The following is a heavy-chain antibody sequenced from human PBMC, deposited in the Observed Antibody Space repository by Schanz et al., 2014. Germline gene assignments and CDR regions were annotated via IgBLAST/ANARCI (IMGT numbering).Heavy chain of an antibody. V-gene: IGHV3-30*04. Sequence: QVQLVESGGGVVQPGRSLRLSCAASGFTFSSYAMHWVRQAPGKGLEWVALISYDGNNKYYADSVKGRFTISRDNSKNTLYLRMISLRAEDTAMFYCARGASRDYFAMDVWGQGTTVTVSS. CDR2: ISYDGNNK. J-gene: IGHJ6*02. CDR3: ARGASRDYFAMDV. CDR1: GFTFSSYA.